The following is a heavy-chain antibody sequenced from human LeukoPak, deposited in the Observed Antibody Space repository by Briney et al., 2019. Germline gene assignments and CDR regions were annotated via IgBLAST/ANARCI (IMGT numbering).Heavy chain of an antibody. Sequence: PSETLSLTCTVSGGSISSGSYYWSWIRQPAGKGLEWIGRIYTSGSTNYNPSLKSRVTISVDTSKNQFSLKLSSVTAADTAVYYCARDKEQQLVFDIWGQGTMVTVSS. CDR1: GGSISSGSYY. J-gene: IGHJ3*02. CDR3: ARDKEQQLVFDI. D-gene: IGHD6-13*01. V-gene: IGHV4-61*02. CDR2: IYTSGST.